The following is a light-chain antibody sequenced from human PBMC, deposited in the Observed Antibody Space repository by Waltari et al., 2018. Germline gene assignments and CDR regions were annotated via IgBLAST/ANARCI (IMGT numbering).Light chain of an antibody. CDR1: RSDVGGYNY. CDR2: DVS. J-gene: IGLJ3*02. Sequence: QSALTQPASVSGSPGQSITISCTGPRSDVGGYNYVSRFQQPPGRAPKLMIYDVSKRPSGVSNRFSCSRSGNAASLTISGLQAEDEADYYCSSYTSISTLVFGVGTKVTVL. V-gene: IGLV2-14*01. CDR3: SSYTSISTLV.